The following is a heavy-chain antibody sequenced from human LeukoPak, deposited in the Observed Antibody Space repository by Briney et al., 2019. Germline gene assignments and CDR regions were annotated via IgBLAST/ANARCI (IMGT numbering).Heavy chain of an antibody. CDR3: AGNVWGNGFDI. J-gene: IGHJ3*02. CDR1: GGSISSYY. D-gene: IGHD3-16*01. Sequence: PSETLSLTCTVSGGSISSYYWSWIRQPPGKGLEWIGYMYYSGSTNYNPSLKSRLTISVETSKNLISLKLRSVTAADTAVYYCAGNVWGNGFDIWGQGTMVTVSS. V-gene: IGHV4-59*01. CDR2: MYYSGST.